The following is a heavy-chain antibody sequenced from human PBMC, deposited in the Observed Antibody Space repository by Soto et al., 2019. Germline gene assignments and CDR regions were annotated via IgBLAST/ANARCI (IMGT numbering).Heavy chain of an antibody. CDR2: IGTAGDT. Sequence: GGSLRLSCAASGFTFSSYDMHWVRQATGKGLEWVSAIGTAGDTYYPGSVKGRFTISRENAKNSLYLQMNSLRAGDTAVYYCARARVNYDILTGLYYYYGMDVWGQGTTVTVSS. D-gene: IGHD3-9*01. CDR1: GFTFSSYD. V-gene: IGHV3-13*01. J-gene: IGHJ6*02. CDR3: ARARVNYDILTGLYYYYGMDV.